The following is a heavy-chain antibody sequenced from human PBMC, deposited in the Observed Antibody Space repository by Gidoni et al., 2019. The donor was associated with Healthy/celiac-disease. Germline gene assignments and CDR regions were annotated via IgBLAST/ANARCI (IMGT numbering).Heavy chain of an antibody. J-gene: IGHJ4*02. CDR2: IRSKAYGGTT. V-gene: IGHV3-49*03. CDR1: GFTFGDYA. CDR3: TRDIPVSGGGFDY. Sequence: EVQLVESGGGLVQPGRSLRLSCTASGFTFGDYAMSWFRQAPGKGLEWVGFIRSKAYGGTTEYAASVKGRFTISRDDSKSIAYLQMNSLKTEDTAVYYCTRDIPVSGGGFDYWGQGTLVTVSS. D-gene: IGHD3-16*01.